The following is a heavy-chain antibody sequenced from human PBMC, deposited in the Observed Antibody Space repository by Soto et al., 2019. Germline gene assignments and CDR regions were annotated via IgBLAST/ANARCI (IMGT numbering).Heavy chain of an antibody. CDR1: GFSFSSND. CDR3: AKDRNGQLSKFDY. D-gene: IGHD1-1*01. Sequence: GGSLRLSCTASGFSFSSNDMSWVRQAPGKGLEWVSTLDKSGGSAFYADSVNGRFTISRDNSRNTLYLQTHSLRAEDTALYYCAKDRNGQLSKFDYWGRGTLVTVSS. J-gene: IGHJ4*02. CDR2: LDKSGGSA. V-gene: IGHV3-23*05.